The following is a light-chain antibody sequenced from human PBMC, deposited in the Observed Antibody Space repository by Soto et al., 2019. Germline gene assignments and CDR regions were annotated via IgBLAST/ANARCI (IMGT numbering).Light chain of an antibody. V-gene: IGKV3-20*01. CDR3: QVYGSSPKT. CDR1: QDISNY. Sequence: TQSPGSRSASVGERVTITCRASQDISNYLAWYQQKPGQAPRLLMYGVSTRDTGIPDRFSGSGAGTDFTLTISRLEPGDFAVYYCQVYGSSPKTFGQGTKVDIK. J-gene: IGKJ1*01. CDR2: GVS.